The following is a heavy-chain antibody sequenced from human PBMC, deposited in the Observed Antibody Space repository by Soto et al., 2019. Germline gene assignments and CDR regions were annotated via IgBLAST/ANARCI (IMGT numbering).Heavy chain of an antibody. CDR3: ARAGGSCSGGSCTHYYFYGIDV. J-gene: IGHJ6*02. Sequence: EVQLVESGGGLVQPGGSLRVSCAASGFTFSRFWMHWVRQAPGMGLVWVSRINSDGSSTNYADSVKGRFTISRDNAKNTLYLKMNSLRAEDTAVYYCARAGGSCSGGSCTHYYFYGIDVWGQGTTVTVSS. CDR2: INSDGSST. CDR1: GFTFSRFW. V-gene: IGHV3-74*01. D-gene: IGHD2-15*01.